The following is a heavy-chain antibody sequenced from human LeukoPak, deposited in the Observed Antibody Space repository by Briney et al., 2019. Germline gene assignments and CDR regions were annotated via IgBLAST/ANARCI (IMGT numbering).Heavy chain of an antibody. D-gene: IGHD6-19*01. CDR2: VKQDESEK. J-gene: IGHJ4*02. V-gene: IGHV3-7*01. CDR3: VRQWLGFDH. Sequence: GKSLRLSCAPSGFTFTSYWMSWVRQAPGKGLEWVANVKQDESEKNYVDSVKGRFTISRDNAKKSLYLEMNSLRDEDTAVYYCVRQWLGFDHWGQGALVTVSS. CDR1: GFTFTSYW.